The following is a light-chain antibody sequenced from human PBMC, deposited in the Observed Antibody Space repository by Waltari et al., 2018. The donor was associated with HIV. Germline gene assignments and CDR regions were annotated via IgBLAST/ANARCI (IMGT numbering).Light chain of an antibody. V-gene: IGLV2-8*01. Sequence: QSALTQPPSASGSPGQSVTISCTGTSSDVGRYDYVPRYQQHPGKAPKLLIYEVNKRPSGVPDRFSVSKSGNTASLTVSGLQAEDEAEYSCTSYAGINPVAFGGGTKLTVL. CDR1: SSDVGRYDY. CDR3: TSYAGINPVA. J-gene: IGLJ2*01. CDR2: EVN.